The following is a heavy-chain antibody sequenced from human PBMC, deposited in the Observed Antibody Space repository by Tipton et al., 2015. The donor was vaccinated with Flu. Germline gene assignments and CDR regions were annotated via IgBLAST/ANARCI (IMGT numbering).Heavy chain of an antibody. V-gene: IGHV4-61*02. Sequence: GLVKPSETLSLTCTVSGYSISSRYYWGWIRQPAGKGLEWIGRIYTSGSTNYNPSLKSRVTISVDTSKNQFSLKLSSVTAADTAVYYCARDGYYYYYYGMDVWGQGTTVTVSS. CDR2: IYTSGST. CDR1: GYSISSRYY. CDR3: ARDGYYYYYYGMDV. D-gene: IGHD2-2*03. J-gene: IGHJ6*02.